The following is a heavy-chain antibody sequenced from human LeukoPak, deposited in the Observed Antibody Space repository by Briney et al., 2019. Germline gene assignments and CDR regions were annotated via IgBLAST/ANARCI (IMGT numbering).Heavy chain of an antibody. CDR3: ARGGSSSWFFDY. V-gene: IGHV3-53*01. J-gene: IGHJ4*02. Sequence: PGGSLRLSCAASGFTVSSNYMSWVRQAPGKGLEWISAITDSGGDTYHADSVKGRFTISRDNAKNSQYLQMNSLRAEDTAVYYCARGGSSSWFFDYWGQGTLVTVSS. D-gene: IGHD6-13*01. CDR1: GFTVSSNY. CDR2: ITDSGGDT.